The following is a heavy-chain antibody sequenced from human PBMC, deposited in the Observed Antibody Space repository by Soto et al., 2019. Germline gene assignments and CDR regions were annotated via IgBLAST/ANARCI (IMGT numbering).Heavy chain of an antibody. CDR2: IKQDGSEK. J-gene: IGHJ6*03. V-gene: IGHV3-7*03. CDR1: GFTFSSYW. CDR3: AKVGIAARPYYYMDV. Sequence: GGSLRLSCAASGFTFSSYWMSWVRQAPGKGLEWVANIKQDGSEKYYVDSVKGRFTISRDNAKNSLYLQMNSLRAEDTAVYYCAKVGIAARPYYYMDVWGKGTTVTVSS. D-gene: IGHD6-6*01.